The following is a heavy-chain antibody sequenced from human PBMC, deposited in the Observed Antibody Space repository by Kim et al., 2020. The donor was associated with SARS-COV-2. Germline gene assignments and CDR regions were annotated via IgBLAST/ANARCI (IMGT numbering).Heavy chain of an antibody. V-gene: IGHV1-2*02. Sequence: ASVKVPCKASGYTFTGYYMHWVRQAPGQGLEWMGWINPNSGGTNYAQKFQGRVTMTRDTSISTAYMELSRLRSDDTAVYYCARLLGVADDYGDYGGDYWGQGTLVTVSS. J-gene: IGHJ4*02. CDR3: ARLLGVADDYGDYGGDY. D-gene: IGHD4-17*01. CDR1: GYTFTGYY. CDR2: INPNSGGT.